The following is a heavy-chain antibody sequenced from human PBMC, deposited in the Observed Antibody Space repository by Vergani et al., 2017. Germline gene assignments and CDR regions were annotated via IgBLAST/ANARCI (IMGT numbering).Heavy chain of an antibody. CDR3: VRTEYCTGIACNTRFDS. V-gene: IGHV3-74*03. CDR2: IDEYGNRA. D-gene: IGHD2-8*02. J-gene: IGHJ5*01. Sequence: EVQLVESGGGSVQSGGSLRLSCVASGFSFNTSWMHWVRQVPGKGLMWVARIDEYGNRATYGDFETGRFPISRDNAKNTFFLQMNNLRADDAGVYYCVRTEYCTGIACNTRFDSWGQGALVTVSS. CDR1: GFSFNTSW.